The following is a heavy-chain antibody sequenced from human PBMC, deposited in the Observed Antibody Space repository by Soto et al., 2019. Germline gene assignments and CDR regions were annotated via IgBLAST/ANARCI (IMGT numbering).Heavy chain of an antibody. CDR1: GYTFTSYG. CDR3: ARERDFWSGYSTPNFDY. V-gene: IGHV1-18*04. CDR2: ISAYNGGT. J-gene: IGHJ4*02. D-gene: IGHD3-3*01. Sequence: QVQLVQSGAEVKKPGASVKVSCKASGYTFTSYGISWVRQAPGQGLEWMGWISAYNGGTNYAQKFQGRVTMTRDTSISTAYMELSRLRSDDTAVYYCARERDFWSGYSTPNFDYWGQGTLVTVSS.